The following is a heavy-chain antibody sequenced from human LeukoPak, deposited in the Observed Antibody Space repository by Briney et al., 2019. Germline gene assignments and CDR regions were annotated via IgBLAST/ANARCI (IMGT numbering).Heavy chain of an antibody. J-gene: IGHJ4*02. Sequence: SETLSLTCTVSGYSISSGYYWGWIRQPPGKGLEWIGSIYHSGSTYYNPSLKSRVTISVDTSKNQFSLKLSSVTAADTAVYYCARDMGGATDDYWGQGTLVTVSP. CDR3: ARDMGGATDDY. CDR1: GYSISSGYY. D-gene: IGHD1-26*01. V-gene: IGHV4-38-2*02. CDR2: IYHSGST.